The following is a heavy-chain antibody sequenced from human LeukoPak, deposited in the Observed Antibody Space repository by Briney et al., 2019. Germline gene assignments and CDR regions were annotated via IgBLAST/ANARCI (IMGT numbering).Heavy chain of an antibody. J-gene: IGHJ4*02. D-gene: IGHD6-13*01. CDR1: GFTFSSYS. Sequence: GGSLRLSCAASGFTFSSYSMNWVRQAPGKGLEWISYISRRSTPIYYADSLKGRFTISRDNAKNSLYLQMNSLRAEDTAVYYCRFTYTGSWLYFDYWGQGTLVTVSS. CDR2: ISRRSTPI. V-gene: IGHV3-48*01. CDR3: RFTYTGSWLYFDY.